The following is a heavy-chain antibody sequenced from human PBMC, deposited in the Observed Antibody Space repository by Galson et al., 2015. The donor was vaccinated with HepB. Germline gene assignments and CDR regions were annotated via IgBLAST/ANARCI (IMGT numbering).Heavy chain of an antibody. CDR2: IYWNDDK. J-gene: IGHJ4*02. D-gene: IGHD3-16*01. V-gene: IGHV2-5*01. CDR1: GLSLRISGVG. CDR3: AHGLGLVGPYFDY. Sequence: PALVKPTQTLTLTCTFSGLSLRISGVGVGWIRQSPGKAPEWLAFIYWNDDKHYSPSLKSRLTITKDTSKNQVVLRMTSMDPVDTATYYCAHGLGLVGPYFDYWGQGTLVTVSS.